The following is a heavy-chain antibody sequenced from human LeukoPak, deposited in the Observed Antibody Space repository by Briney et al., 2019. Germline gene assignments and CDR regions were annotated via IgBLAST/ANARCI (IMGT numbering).Heavy chain of an antibody. CDR1: GYTFTSYG. CDR2: IIPIFGTA. D-gene: IGHD4-17*01. V-gene: IGHV1-69*13. J-gene: IGHJ4*02. CDR3: ARQYGPREYYFDY. Sequence: SVKVSFKASGYTFTSYGISWVRQAPGQGLEWMGGIIPIFGTANYAQKFQGRVTITADESTSTAYMELSSLRSDDTAVYYCARQYGPREYYFDYWGQGTLVTVSS.